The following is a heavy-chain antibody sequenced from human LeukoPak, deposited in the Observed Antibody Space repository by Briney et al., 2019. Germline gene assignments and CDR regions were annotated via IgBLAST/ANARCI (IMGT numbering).Heavy chain of an antibody. D-gene: IGHD3-22*01. CDR1: GFTFTSSA. J-gene: IGHJ6*02. Sequence: SVKVSCKACGFTFTSSAVQWVRQARGQRLEWIGWVVVGSGNTNYAQKFQERVTITRDMSTSTAYMELSSLRSEDTAVYYCAAGHYYDSCGYYRIHYYYGMDVWGQGTTVTVSS. V-gene: IGHV1-58*01. CDR3: AAGHYYDSCGYYRIHYYYGMDV. CDR2: VVVGSGNT.